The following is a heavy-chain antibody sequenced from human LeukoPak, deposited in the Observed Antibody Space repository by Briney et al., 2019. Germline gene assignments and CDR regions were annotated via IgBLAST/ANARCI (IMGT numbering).Heavy chain of an antibody. CDR1: GGSISSYY. Sequence: PSETLSLTCTVSGGSISSYYWSWIRQPPGKGLEWIGYIYYSGSTNYNPSLKSRVTISVDTSKNQFSLKLSSVTAADTAVYYCARGKRDTARNWFDPWGQGTLVTVSS. V-gene: IGHV4-59*12. D-gene: IGHD5-18*01. CDR2: IYYSGST. CDR3: ARGKRDTARNWFDP. J-gene: IGHJ5*02.